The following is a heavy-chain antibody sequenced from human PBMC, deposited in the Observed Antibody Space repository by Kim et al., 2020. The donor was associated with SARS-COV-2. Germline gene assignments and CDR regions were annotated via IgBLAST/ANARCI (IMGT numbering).Heavy chain of an antibody. J-gene: IGHJ4*01. D-gene: IGHD1-1*01. Sequence: GGSLRLSCGASGFTFSDSAMHWVRRASGKGLEWVCRIRSKGNGYATADSVSVRCRFTISRDDSRNSVYMQSKSLKTEDMADYYCSRSPGTTFAYWG. CDR1: GFTFSDSA. CDR3: SRSPGTTFAY. CDR2: IRSKGNGYAT. V-gene: IGHV3-73*01.